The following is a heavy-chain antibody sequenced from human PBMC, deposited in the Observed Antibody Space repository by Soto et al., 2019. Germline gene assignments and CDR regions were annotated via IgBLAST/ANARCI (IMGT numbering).Heavy chain of an antibody. J-gene: IGHJ5*02. CDR3: ARRVNFRLATNYDILTGYNWGTGRNWFDP. CDR2: IYPGDSDT. Sequence: GESLKISCKGSGYSFTSYWIGWVRQMPGKGLEWMGIIYPGDSDTRYSPSFQGQVTISADKSISTAYLQWSSLKASDTAMYYCARRVNFRLATNYDILTGYNWGTGRNWFDPWGQGTLVTVSS. CDR1: GYSFTSYW. V-gene: IGHV5-51*01. D-gene: IGHD3-9*01.